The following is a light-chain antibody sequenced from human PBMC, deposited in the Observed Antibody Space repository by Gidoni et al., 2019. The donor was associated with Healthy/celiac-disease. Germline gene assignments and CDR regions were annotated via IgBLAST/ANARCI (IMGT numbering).Light chain of an antibody. J-gene: IGKJ3*01. CDR3: QQYNNWPPRFT. V-gene: IGKV3-15*01. CDR2: GAS. Sequence: EIVMTQSLATLSVSPGESATLSCRASQSVSSNLAWYQQKPGQAPRLLIYGASTRATGIPARFSGSGSGTEFTLTISSLQSEDFAVYYCQQYNNWPPRFTFGPGTKVDIK. CDR1: QSVSSN.